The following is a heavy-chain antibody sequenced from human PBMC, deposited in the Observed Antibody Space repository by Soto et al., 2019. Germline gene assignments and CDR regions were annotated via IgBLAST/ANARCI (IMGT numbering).Heavy chain of an antibody. Sequence: QVQLQQWGDGLLKPSETLSLTCAVYGGSFSSYYWTWIRQSPGKGLEWIGDINRIGRANYNPSLTGRVTMSVDSSKKQFYLRLTSVTAADTAMYYCARGGVDMIRGITGKRTWLDPWGQGTLVIVS. CDR2: INRIGRA. D-gene: IGHD3-10*01. CDR1: GGSFSSYY. V-gene: IGHV4-34*01. CDR3: ARGGVDMIRGITGKRTWLDP. J-gene: IGHJ5*02.